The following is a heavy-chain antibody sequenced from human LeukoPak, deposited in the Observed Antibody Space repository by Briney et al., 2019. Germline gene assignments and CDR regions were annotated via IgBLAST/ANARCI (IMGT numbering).Heavy chain of an antibody. V-gene: IGHV4-31*03. CDR2: IYYSGST. J-gene: IGHJ3*02. CDR3: ATLGDGYNQPLAFDI. D-gene: IGHD5-24*01. CDR1: GGSISSGGYY. Sequence: NASETLSLTCTVSGGSISSGGYYWSWIRQHPGKGLEWIGYIYYSGSTYYNPSLKSRVTISVDTSKNQFSLKLSSVTAADTAVYYCATLGDGYNQPLAFDIWGQGTMVTVSS.